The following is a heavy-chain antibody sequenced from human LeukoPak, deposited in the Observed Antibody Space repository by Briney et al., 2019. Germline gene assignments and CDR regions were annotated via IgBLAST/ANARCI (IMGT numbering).Heavy chain of an antibody. V-gene: IGHV3-21*01. Sequence: PGGSLRLSCAASGFTFSTYAMSWVRQAPGKGLEWVSSISSSSSYIYYADSVKGRFTISRDNAKNSLYLQMNSLRAEDTAVYYCARDSGYSGYDLPDYWGQGTLVTVSS. J-gene: IGHJ4*02. CDR1: GFTFSTYA. D-gene: IGHD5-12*01. CDR3: ARDSGYSGYDLPDY. CDR2: ISSSSSYI.